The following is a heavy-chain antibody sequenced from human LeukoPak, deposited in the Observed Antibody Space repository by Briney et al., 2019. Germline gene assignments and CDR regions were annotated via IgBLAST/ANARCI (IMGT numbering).Heavy chain of an antibody. CDR1: GFTVSSHY. J-gene: IGHJ1*01. CDR2: IYSDDST. D-gene: IGHD2-8*01. V-gene: IGHV3-66*01. CDR3: ARVYWHDNGEYFQH. Sequence: PGGSLILSCAASGFTVSSHYMSWVRQAPGKGLEGVLVIYSDDSTYSADSLKGRFTISRDISKNTLFLQMNSLRAEDTAVYYCARVYWHDNGEYFQHWGQGTLVTVSS.